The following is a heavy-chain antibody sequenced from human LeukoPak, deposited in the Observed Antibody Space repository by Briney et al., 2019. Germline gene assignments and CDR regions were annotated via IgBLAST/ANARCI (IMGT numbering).Heavy chain of an antibody. CDR1: GFTFSSYA. CDR3: AKVTGGDMRTYGGLDY. Sequence: PGGSLRLSCAASGFTFSSYAMSWVRQAPGKGPEWVSAISGNGDITYYTDSVKGRFTISRDNSKNTLYLQMNSLRAEDTAVYYCAKVTGGDMRTYGGLDYWGQGTLVTVSS. CDR2: ISGNGDIT. V-gene: IGHV3-23*01. D-gene: IGHD3-16*01. J-gene: IGHJ4*02.